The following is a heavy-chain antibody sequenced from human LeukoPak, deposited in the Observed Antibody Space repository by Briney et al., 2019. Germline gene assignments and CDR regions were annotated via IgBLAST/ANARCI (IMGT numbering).Heavy chain of an antibody. J-gene: IGHJ4*02. Sequence: PGGSLRLSCAASGFSFRSDWMYWVRQAPGKGLVWVSRINSDGDTDYADAVKGRFTISRDNAKNTLYLQMNGLRAEDTAVYHCVKGAPMDYWGQGTLVTVSS. CDR3: VKGAPMDY. CDR1: GFSFRSDW. CDR2: INSDGDT. V-gene: IGHV3-74*01.